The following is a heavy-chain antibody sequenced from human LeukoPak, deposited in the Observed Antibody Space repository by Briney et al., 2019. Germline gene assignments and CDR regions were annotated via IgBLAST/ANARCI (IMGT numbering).Heavy chain of an antibody. J-gene: IGHJ6*03. CDR1: GGSISSDT. CDR2: IYDSGDT. V-gene: IGHV4-59*01. CDR3: ARVSWFPGTSYYYMDV. D-gene: IGHD1-1*01. Sequence: PQTLCLTRTVSGGSISSDTRSSVWQPPGERRGRFGEIYDSGDTNYNPSLTRRDTISVDTSTNQFSPKLSSVTAADTAVYYCARVSWFPGTSYYYMDVWGKGTTVTVSS.